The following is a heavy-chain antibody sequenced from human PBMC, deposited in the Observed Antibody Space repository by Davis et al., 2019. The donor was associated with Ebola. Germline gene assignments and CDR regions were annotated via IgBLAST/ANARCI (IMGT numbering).Heavy chain of an antibody. CDR3: ARESLAAAGTGRDYYYMDV. V-gene: IGHV4-31*03. J-gene: IGHJ6*03. CDR1: GGSISSGGYY. D-gene: IGHD6-13*01. CDR2: IYYSGST. Sequence: PSETLSLTCTVSGGSISSGGYYWSWIRQHPGKGLEWIGYIYYSGSTYYNPSLKSRVTISVDKSKNQFSLKLSSVTAADTAVYYCARESLAAAGTGRDYYYMDVWGKGTTVTVSS.